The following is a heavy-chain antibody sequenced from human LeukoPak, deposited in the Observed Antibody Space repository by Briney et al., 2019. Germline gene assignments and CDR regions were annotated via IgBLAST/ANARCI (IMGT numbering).Heavy chain of an antibody. CDR3: ARAAGP. J-gene: IGHJ5*02. CDR2: INPNSGGT. CDR1: GYTFTGYY. V-gene: IGHV1-2*02. D-gene: IGHD6-25*01. Sequence: GASVKVSCKASGYTFTGYYMHWVRQAPGQGLEWMGWINPNSGGTNYAQKFQGRVTMTRDTSTSTVYMELSSLRSEDTAVYYCARAAGPWGQGTLVTVSS.